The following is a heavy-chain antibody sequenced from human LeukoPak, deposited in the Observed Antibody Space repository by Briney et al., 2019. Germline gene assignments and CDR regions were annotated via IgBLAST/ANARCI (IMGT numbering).Heavy chain of an antibody. J-gene: IGHJ1*01. D-gene: IGHD3-22*01. CDR2: ISGSGST. CDR3: AKDNSGDNYYDSSGYPGYFQH. CDR1: GFTFSSYA. V-gene: IGHV3-23*01. Sequence: GGSLRLSCAASGFTFSSYAMSWVRQAPGKGLEWVSAISGSGSTYYADSVKGRFTISRDNSKNTLYLQMNSLRAEDTAVYYCAKDNSGDNYYDSSGYPGYFQHWGQGTLVTVSS.